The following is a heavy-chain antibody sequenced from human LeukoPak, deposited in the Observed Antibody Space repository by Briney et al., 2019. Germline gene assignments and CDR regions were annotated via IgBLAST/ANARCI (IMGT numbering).Heavy chain of an antibody. J-gene: IGHJ4*02. V-gene: IGHV3-49*03. CDR3: TRGPDTVFDVARDGFDS. D-gene: IGHD3-3*01. CDR1: GFTFGDYV. CDR2: IRTKAYGGAA. Sequence: GGSLRLSCTASGFTFGDYVVSWFRQAPGKGLEWVGFIRTKAYGGAAEYAASVKGRFTISRDDSESIAYLQMNSLRTEDTAVYYCTRGPDTVFDVARDGFDSWGQGTLVTVSS.